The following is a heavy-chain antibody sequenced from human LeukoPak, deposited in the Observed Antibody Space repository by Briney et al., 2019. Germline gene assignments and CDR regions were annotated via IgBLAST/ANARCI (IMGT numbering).Heavy chain of an antibody. CDR1: GLTFSSYW. CDR3: ARDFGLSGYDLLDY. Sequence: GGSLRLSCAASGLTFSSYWMTWVRQAPGKGLEWVANIKLDGTEKYYVDSVKGRFTISRDNANNSLDLQMNSLRVEDTAVYYCARDFGLSGYDLLDYWGQGTMVTVSS. D-gene: IGHD5-12*01. J-gene: IGHJ4*02. V-gene: IGHV3-7*01. CDR2: IKLDGTEK.